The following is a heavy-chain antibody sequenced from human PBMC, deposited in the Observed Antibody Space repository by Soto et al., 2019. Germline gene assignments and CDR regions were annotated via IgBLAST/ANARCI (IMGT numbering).Heavy chain of an antibody. CDR1: GFTFSSYG. CDR3: GKDRGGAARSANAFDI. Sequence: GGSLRLSCAASGFTFSSYGMHWVRQAPGNGLEWVAFISYDGSNKYYSDSVKGRFTISRDNSKNTLYLQMNSLRAENTAVDYCGKDRGGAARSANAFDIWGKGKMVTV. CDR2: ISYDGSNK. V-gene: IGHV3-30*18. J-gene: IGHJ3*02. D-gene: IGHD6-6*01.